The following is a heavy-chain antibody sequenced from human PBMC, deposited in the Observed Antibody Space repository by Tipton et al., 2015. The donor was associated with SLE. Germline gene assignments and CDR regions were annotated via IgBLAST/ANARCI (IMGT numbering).Heavy chain of an antibody. CDR3: ARPPGTYPTGDY. J-gene: IGHJ4*02. CDR1: GYTFSSYG. D-gene: IGHD3-10*01. V-gene: IGHV1-18*01. Sequence: QVQLVQSGAEVKKPGASVKVSCKASGYTFSSYGFSWVRQAPGQGLEWMGWINTYNGVTSYAQKFQGRVTMTRDTSTSTAYLELRWLRSDDTAVYYCARPPGTYPTGDYWGQGTLVTVSS. CDR2: INTYNGVT.